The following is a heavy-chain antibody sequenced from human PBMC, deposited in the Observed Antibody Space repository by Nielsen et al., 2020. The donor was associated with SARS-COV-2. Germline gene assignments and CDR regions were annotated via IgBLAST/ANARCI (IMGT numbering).Heavy chain of an antibody. V-gene: IGHV3-7*01. CDR2: IKQDGSEK. J-gene: IGHJ4*02. D-gene: IGHD6-6*01. Sequence: GESLKISCAASGFTFSSYWMSWVRQAPGKGLEWVANIKQDGSEKYYVDSVKGRFTISRDNAKNSLYLQMNSLRAADTAVYYCARKRQLIREFDYWGQGTLVTVSS. CDR1: GFTFSSYW. CDR3: ARKRQLIREFDY.